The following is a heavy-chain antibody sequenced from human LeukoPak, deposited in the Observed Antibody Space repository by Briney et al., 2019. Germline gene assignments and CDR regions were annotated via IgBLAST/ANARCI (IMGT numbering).Heavy chain of an antibody. CDR1: GGSFSGYY. V-gene: IGHV4-34*01. D-gene: IGHD3-22*01. CDR2: INHSGST. J-gene: IGHJ2*01. Sequence: SETLSLTCAVYGGSFSGYYWSWIRQPPGKGLEWIGEINHSGSTNYNPSLKSRVTISVDTSKNQFSLKLSSVTAADTAVYYCARGEVRITMMVVWYFDLWGRGTLVTVSS. CDR3: ARGEVRITMMVVWYFDL.